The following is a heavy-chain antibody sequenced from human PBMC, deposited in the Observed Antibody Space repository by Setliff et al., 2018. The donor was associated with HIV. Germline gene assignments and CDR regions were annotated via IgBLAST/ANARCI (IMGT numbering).Heavy chain of an antibody. D-gene: IGHD1-26*01. CDR2: INPNSGGT. V-gene: IGHV1-2*02. CDR1: GYTFTGYY. J-gene: IGHJ5*02. Sequence: GASVKVSCKASGYTFTGYYMNWVRQAPGQGLEWMGWINPNSGGTNYAQKFPGSVTMTRNTSISTAYMELSRLGTDDTAVYYCSRDSLWSQARWANPSNRFDPWGQGTLVTVSS. CDR3: SRDSLWSQARWANPSNRFDP.